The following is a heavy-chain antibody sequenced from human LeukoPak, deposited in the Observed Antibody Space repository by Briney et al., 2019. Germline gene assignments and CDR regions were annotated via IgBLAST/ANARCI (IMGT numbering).Heavy chain of an antibody. Sequence: SETLSLTCTVSGGSISSYYWSWIRQPPGKGREWIGYIYYSGSTNYNPSLKSRVTISVDTSKNQFSLKLSSVTAADTAVYYCARRGYSYGPFDYWGQGTLVTVSS. CDR1: GGSISSYY. CDR2: IYYSGST. J-gene: IGHJ4*02. D-gene: IGHD5-18*01. V-gene: IGHV4-59*08. CDR3: ARRGYSYGPFDY.